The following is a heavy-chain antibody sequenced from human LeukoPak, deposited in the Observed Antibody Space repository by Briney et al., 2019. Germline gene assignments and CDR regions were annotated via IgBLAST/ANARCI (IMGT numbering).Heavy chain of an antibody. Sequence: GGSLRLSCAASGFTFSSYAMCWVRQAPGKGLEWVSSISGSGTYTYYADSVKGRFTISRDNSKNTLYLQMNSLRAEDTAVYYCAKGSPGYCTGISCYSLDSWGQGTLVTVSS. V-gene: IGHV3-23*01. CDR3: AKGSPGYCTGISCYSLDS. J-gene: IGHJ4*02. D-gene: IGHD2-8*02. CDR1: GFTFSSYA. CDR2: ISGSGTYT.